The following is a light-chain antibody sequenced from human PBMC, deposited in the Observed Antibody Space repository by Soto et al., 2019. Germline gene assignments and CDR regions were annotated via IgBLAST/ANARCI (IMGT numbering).Light chain of an antibody. CDR3: QQYGSSRT. V-gene: IGKV3-20*01. Sequence: EIVLTQSPGTLSLSPGERATLSCRASESVSTSYLAWYQQSPGQAPRLLIYGASNRATGIPDRFSGSGSGTDFTLAIGRLEPEDFAVYYCQQYGSSRTFGQGTKVEIK. CDR1: ESVSTSY. CDR2: GAS. J-gene: IGKJ1*01.